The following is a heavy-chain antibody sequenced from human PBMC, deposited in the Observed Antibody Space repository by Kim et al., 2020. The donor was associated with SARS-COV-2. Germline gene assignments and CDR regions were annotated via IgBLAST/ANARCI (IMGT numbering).Heavy chain of an antibody. CDR2: IWYDGSNK. CDR3: ARDQGITGTTNAFDI. Sequence: GGSLRLSCAASGFTFSSYGMHWVRQAPGKGLEWVAVIWYDGSNKYYADSVKGRFTISRDNSKNTLYLQMNSLRAEDTAVYYCARDQGITGTTNAFDIWGQGTMVTVSS. V-gene: IGHV3-33*01. D-gene: IGHD1-20*01. CDR1: GFTFSSYG. J-gene: IGHJ3*02.